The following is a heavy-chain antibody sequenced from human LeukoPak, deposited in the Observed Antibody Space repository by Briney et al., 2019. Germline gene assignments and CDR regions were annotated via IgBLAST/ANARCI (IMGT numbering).Heavy chain of an antibody. Sequence: GGSLRLSCAASGFTFSSYEMNWVRQAPGKGLEWVSYISSSGSTIYYADSVKGRFTISRDNAKNSLYLQMNSLRAEDTAVYYCARDTLGEGEDANYAVYYFDFWGQGTVVTVSS. CDR1: GFTFSSYE. CDR3: ARDTLGEGEDANYAVYYFDF. V-gene: IGHV3-48*03. D-gene: IGHD4/OR15-4a*01. J-gene: IGHJ4*02. CDR2: ISSSGSTI.